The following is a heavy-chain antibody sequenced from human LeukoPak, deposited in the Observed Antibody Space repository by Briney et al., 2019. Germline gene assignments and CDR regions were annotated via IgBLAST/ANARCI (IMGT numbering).Heavy chain of an antibody. CDR2: IYYSGST. D-gene: IGHD5-18*01. CDR1: GGSISSYY. Sequence: SETLSLTCTVSGGSISSYYWSWIRQPPGKGLEWIGYIYYSGSTNYNPSLKSRVTISVDTSKNQFSLKLSSVTAADTAVYYCARDGGYSYGPKYYFDYWGQGTLVTVSS. V-gene: IGHV4-59*01. J-gene: IGHJ4*02. CDR3: ARDGGYSYGPKYYFDY.